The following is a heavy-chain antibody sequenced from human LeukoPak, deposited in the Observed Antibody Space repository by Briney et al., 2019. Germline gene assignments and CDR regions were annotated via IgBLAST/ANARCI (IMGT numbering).Heavy chain of an antibody. V-gene: IGHV3-48*03. Sequence: PGGSLRLSCAASGFYFGAYEMNWVRQAPGKGLEWVAYIAGSDTTKYYAASVRGRFTISRDNAKKSLYLQMNSLRAEDTALYYCTTLGYHLDSWGQGTLVTVSS. CDR3: TTLGYHLDS. J-gene: IGHJ4*02. CDR1: GFYFGAYE. D-gene: IGHD3-22*01. CDR2: IAGSDTTK.